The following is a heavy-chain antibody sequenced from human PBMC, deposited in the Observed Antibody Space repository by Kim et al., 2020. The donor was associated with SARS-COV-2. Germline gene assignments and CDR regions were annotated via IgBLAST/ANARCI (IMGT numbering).Heavy chain of an antibody. Sequence: GGSLRLSCEASGFTFSDHYMDWVRQAPGKGLEWVGRIKNRAESYTTYYAASVRGRFTISRDDSKNALYLQMNSLKTEDTAVYYCARRGSGTYQFDYWGQGNLLTVSS. V-gene: IGHV3-72*01. CDR2: IKNRAESYTT. CDR3: ARRGSGTYQFDY. J-gene: IGHJ4*02. CDR1: GFTFSDHY. D-gene: IGHD3-16*01.